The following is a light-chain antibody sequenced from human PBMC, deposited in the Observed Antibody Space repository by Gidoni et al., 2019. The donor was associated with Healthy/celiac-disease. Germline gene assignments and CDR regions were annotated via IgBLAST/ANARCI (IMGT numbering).Light chain of an antibody. CDR2: WAS. CDR3: QQYYSTPQT. V-gene: IGKV4-1*01. J-gene: IGKJ4*01. Sequence: DIVMTQSPDSLAVSLGERATINCKSSQSVFYSSNSKNYLAWYQQKPGQSPKLLIYWASTRESGVPDRYSGSGSGTDFTLTISSLQAEDVAVYYCQQYYSTPQTFGGGTKVEIK. CDR1: QSVFYSSNSKNY.